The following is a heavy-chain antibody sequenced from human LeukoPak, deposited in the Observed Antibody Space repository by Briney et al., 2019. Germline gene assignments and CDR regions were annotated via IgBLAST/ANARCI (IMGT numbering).Heavy chain of an antibody. D-gene: IGHD4-17*01. CDR1: GFTFSSYN. Sequence: GGSLGLSCAASGFTFSSYNMNWVRRAPGQGLEWVSTIRTNGAGTHYADSVRGRFTISRDDSKNTLYLQMDSLRAEDTAVYYCARDDYGDSGPLFDYWGQGTLVTVSS. CDR2: IRTNGAGT. V-gene: IGHV3-23*01. J-gene: IGHJ4*02. CDR3: ARDDYGDSGPLFDY.